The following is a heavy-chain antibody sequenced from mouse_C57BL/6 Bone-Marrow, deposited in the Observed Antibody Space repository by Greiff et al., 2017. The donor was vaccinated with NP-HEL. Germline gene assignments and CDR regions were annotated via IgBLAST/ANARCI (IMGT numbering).Heavy chain of an antibody. CDR3: ARHTLLPYYLDY. CDR1: GFTFSSYG. CDR2: ISSGGSYT. J-gene: IGHJ2*01. Sequence: EVHLVESGGDLVKPGGSLKLSCAASGFTFSSYGMSWVRQTPDKRLAWVATISSGGSYTYYPDSVKGRFTLSRDNAKNTLYLQMSHLKSEDTAMSFCARHTLLPYYLDYWGQGTTLTVSS. V-gene: IGHV5-6*01. D-gene: IGHD2-10*01.